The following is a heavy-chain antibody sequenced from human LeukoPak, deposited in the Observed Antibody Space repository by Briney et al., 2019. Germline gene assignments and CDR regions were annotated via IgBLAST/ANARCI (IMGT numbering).Heavy chain of an antibody. CDR2: IYFRGNT. CDR1: GGSINSKTYN. J-gene: IGHJ3*02. V-gene: IGHV4-39*07. CDR3: ARDGDIHDAFDI. Sequence: SETLSLTCSVSGGSINSKTYNWGWIRQPPGKGLEWIGSIYFRGNTYYNPSLKSRVTMSVDTSKNQFSLKLSSVTAADTAVYYCARDGDIHDAFDIWGQGTMVTVSS. D-gene: IGHD4-17*01.